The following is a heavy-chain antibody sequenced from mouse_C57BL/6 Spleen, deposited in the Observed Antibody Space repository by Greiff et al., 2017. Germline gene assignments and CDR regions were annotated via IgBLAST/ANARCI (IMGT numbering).Heavy chain of an antibody. CDR3: ARSYYCNYEGAMDY. V-gene: IGHV14-3*01. D-gene: IGHD2-1*01. CDR2: IDPANGNT. CDR1: GFNIKNTY. J-gene: IGHJ4*01. Sequence: EVQLQQSVAELVRPGASVKLSCTASGFNIKNTYMHWVKQRPEQGLEWIGRIDPANGNTKYAPKFQGKATITADTSSNPAYLQLSSLTSEDTAIYYWARSYYCNYEGAMDYWGQGTSVTVSS.